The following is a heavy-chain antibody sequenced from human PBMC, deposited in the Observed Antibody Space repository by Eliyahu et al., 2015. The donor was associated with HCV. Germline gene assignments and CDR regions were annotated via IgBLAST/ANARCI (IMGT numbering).Heavy chain of an antibody. CDR3: ARDYTYYDFWSGQPPEIYGMDV. CDR1: GFSFSXXS. D-gene: IGHD3-3*01. Sequence: EVQLVESGGGLVKPGGSLRLSCAASGFSFSXXSMNWVRQAPGKGLEWVSSISSSSSYIYYADSVKGRFTISRDNAKNSLYLQMNSLRAEDTAVYYCARDYTYYDFWSGQPPEIYGMDVWGQGTTVTVSS. J-gene: IGHJ6*02. V-gene: IGHV3-21*01. CDR2: ISSSSSYI.